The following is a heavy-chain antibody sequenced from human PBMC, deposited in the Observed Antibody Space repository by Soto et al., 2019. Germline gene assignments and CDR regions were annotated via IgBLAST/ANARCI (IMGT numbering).Heavy chain of an antibody. CDR3: AGNNWNVGFGDYYYYYMDV. D-gene: IGHD1-20*01. CDR2: IKQDGSEK. Sequence: GGSLGLSCAASGFTFSSYWMSWVRQAPGKGLEWVANIKQDGSEKYYVDSVKDRFTISRDNAKNSLYLKMNSLRAEDTAVYYCAGNNWNVGFGDYYYYYMDVWGKGTTVTVSS. V-gene: IGHV3-7*01. J-gene: IGHJ6*03. CDR1: GFTFSSYW.